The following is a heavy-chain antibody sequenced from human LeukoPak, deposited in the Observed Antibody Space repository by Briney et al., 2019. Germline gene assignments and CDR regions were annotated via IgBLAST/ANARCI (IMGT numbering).Heavy chain of an antibody. CDR1: GFIFSNYA. CDR2: IGGRDSGT. D-gene: IGHD3-9*01. CDR3: AKWGDYDILTGYYDSDY. J-gene: IGHJ4*02. V-gene: IGHV3-23*01. Sequence: PGGSLRLSCAASGFIFSNYAMSWVRQAPGKGLEWVSAIGGRDSGTYYADSVRGRFTVSRDDPKHTLYLQMNTLRAEDTAVYYCAKWGDYDILTGYYDSDYWGQGTLVTVSS.